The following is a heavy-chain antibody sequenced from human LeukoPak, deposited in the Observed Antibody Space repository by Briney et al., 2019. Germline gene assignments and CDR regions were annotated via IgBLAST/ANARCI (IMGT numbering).Heavy chain of an antibody. CDR2: ITSGGTT. D-gene: IGHD3-10*01. CDR1: GFTFSSYD. CDR3: AKRHGSGIKYFEY. Sequence: GGSLRLSCAASGFTFSSYDMSWVRQAPGKGLEWVSTITSGGTTYYADPVKGRFTISRDNSKNTLYLQMNSLRAEDTAIYYCAKRHGSGIKYFEYWGQGTLVTVSS. J-gene: IGHJ4*02. V-gene: IGHV3-23*01.